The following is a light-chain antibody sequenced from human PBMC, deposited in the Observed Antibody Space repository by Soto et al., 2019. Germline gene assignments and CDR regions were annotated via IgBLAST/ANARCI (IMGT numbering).Light chain of an antibody. CDR3: SSYAATNKVT. CDR1: SSDIGGYNS. Sequence: QSALTQPPSASGSPGQSVTISCTGTSSDIGGYNSVSWYQHHPAKAPKLIIYDVTNLPSGVPDRFSGSKSGNTASLTVSGLQAEDEADYYCSSYAATNKVTFGGGTKVTVL. J-gene: IGLJ2*01. CDR2: DVT. V-gene: IGLV2-8*01.